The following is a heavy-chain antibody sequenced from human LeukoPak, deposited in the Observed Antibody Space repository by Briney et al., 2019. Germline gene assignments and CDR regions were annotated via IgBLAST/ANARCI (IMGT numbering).Heavy chain of an antibody. V-gene: IGHV4-39*07. CDR2: IYYSGST. Sequence: SETLSLTCTVSGSSISSSSYYWGWIRQPPGKGLEWIGSIYYSGSTYYNPSLKSRVTISVDTSKNQFSLKLSSVTAADTAVYYCARELWGCSSTSCSSDYYYYYMDVWGKGTTVTVSS. CDR1: GSSISSSSYY. CDR3: ARELWGCSSTSCSSDYYYYYMDV. J-gene: IGHJ6*03. D-gene: IGHD2-2*01.